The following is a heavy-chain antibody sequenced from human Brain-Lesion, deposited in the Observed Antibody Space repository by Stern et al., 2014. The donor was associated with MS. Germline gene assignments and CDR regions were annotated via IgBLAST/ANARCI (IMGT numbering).Heavy chain of an antibody. J-gene: IGHJ4*02. V-gene: IGHV3-9*01. Sequence: VQLVQSGGDLIQPGRSLRLSCAAFGFTFDDYAMHWVRHAPGKGLECGAGISWNSGTIGYADSVKGRFTTSRDNAYSSLYLQMNSLRPEDTALYYCARDITGSSAYFAYWGQGTLVTVSS. CDR2: ISWNSGTI. CDR1: GFTFDDYA. CDR3: ARDITGSSAYFAY. D-gene: IGHD1-14*01.